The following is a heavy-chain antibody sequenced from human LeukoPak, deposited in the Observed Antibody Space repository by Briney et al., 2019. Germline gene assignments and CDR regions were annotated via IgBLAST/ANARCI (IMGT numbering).Heavy chain of an antibody. CDR1: GGSISSGGYY. Sequence: SETLSLTCTVSGGSISSGGYYWSWIRQHPGKGLEWIGYIYYSGSTYYNPSLKSRVTISVDTSKNQFSLKLSSVTAADTAVYYCARDSPYTMLSPGAAFDIWGQGAMVTVSS. V-gene: IGHV4-31*03. D-gene: IGHD3-10*01. CDR2: IYYSGST. CDR3: ARDSPYTMLSPGAAFDI. J-gene: IGHJ3*02.